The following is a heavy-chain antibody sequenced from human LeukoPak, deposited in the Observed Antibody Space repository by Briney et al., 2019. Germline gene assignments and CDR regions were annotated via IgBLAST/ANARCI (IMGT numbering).Heavy chain of an antibody. CDR1: GFTFSSHL. CDR3: AREERYGDYVGGEDY. CDR2: VKSDGTAT. V-gene: IGHV3-74*01. D-gene: IGHD4-17*01. Sequence: PGGSLRLSCAASGFTFSSHLMHWVRQAQGTGLVWVSSVKSDGTATNYADSVKGRFTISRDNAKNTLYLQMNSLRAEDTAVYYCAREERYGDYVGGEDYWGQGTLVTVSS. J-gene: IGHJ4*02.